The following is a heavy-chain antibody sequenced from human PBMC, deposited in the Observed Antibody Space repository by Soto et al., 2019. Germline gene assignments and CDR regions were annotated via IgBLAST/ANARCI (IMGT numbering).Heavy chain of an antibody. Sequence: GGSLRLSGAASVFIFSDYEMNWVRQAPGRGLEWISYMSGPGATVYYADSVKGRFTISRDNAWNSLYLQMDSLRVEDTAMYYCARDRAGVPFDHWGQGTLVTVSS. CDR3: ARDRAGVPFDH. V-gene: IGHV3-48*03. J-gene: IGHJ4*02. CDR2: MSGPGATV. D-gene: IGHD3-10*01. CDR1: VFIFSDYE.